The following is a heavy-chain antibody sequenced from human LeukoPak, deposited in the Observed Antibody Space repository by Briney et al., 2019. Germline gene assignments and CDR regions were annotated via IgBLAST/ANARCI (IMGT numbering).Heavy chain of an antibody. CDR3: ARPFLRFSSGWHFDY. CDR2: MYHSGST. CDR1: GYSISSGNF. Sequence: SETLSLTCTVSGYSISSGNFWGWIRQPPGKGLEWIGSMYHSGSTYYNPSLKSRVTISVDTSKNQFSLKLSSVTAADTAIYYCARPFLRFSSGWHFDYWGQGILVTVSS. V-gene: IGHV4-38-2*02. J-gene: IGHJ4*02. D-gene: IGHD6-19*01.